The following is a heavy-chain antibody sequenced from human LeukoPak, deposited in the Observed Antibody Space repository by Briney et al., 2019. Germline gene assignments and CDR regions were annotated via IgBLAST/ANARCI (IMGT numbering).Heavy chain of an antibody. V-gene: IGHV1-18*01. CDR2: ISAYNGNT. J-gene: IGHJ6*03. CDR1: GYTFTSYG. CDR3: ARAEVGATPRDYYMDV. Sequence: ASVKVSCKASGYTFTSYGISWVRQAPGQGLEWMGRISAYNGNTNYAQKLQGRVTMTTDTSTSTAYMELRSLRSDDTAVYYCARAEVGATPRDYYMDVWGKGTTVTVSS. D-gene: IGHD1-26*01.